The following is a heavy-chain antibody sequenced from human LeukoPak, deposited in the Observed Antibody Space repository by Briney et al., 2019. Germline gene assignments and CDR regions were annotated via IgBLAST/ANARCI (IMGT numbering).Heavy chain of an antibody. CDR2: INAGNGDT. J-gene: IGHJ4*02. V-gene: IGHV1-3*01. Sequence: ASVKVSCTASGYTFINSAMHWVRQAPGQRLEWMGWINAGNGDTKYSRKFQGRVTVTRDTSASTAYMELTSLRSEDTAVYYCARDTLKWEQPKYYFDYWGQGTLVTVSS. CDR1: GYTFINSA. D-gene: IGHD1-26*01. CDR3: ARDTLKWEQPKYYFDY.